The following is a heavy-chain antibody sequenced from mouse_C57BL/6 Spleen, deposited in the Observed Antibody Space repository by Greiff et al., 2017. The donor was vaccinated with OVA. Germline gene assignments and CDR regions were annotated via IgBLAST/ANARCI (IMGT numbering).Heavy chain of an antibody. J-gene: IGHJ3*01. V-gene: IGHV1-85*01. CDR1: GYTFTSYD. Sequence: QVQLKESGPELVKPGASVKLSCKASGYTFTSYDINWVKQRPGQGLEWIGWIYPRDGSTKYNEKFKGKATLTVDTSSSTAYMELHSLTSEDSAVYFCARGDYEAWFAYWGQGTLVTVSA. D-gene: IGHD2-4*01. CDR3: ARGDYEAWFAY. CDR2: IYPRDGST.